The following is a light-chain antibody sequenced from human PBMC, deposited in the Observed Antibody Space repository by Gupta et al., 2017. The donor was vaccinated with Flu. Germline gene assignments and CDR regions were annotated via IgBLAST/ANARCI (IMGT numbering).Light chain of an antibody. CDR1: QSVSSY. Sequence: ATLSLSPGERATGSGRASQSVSSYFAWYQQKPGQAPRLLIYDASNRATGIPARFSGSGSGTDFALTISSREPEDFAGYYCQQRYNWALMTFGQGTRLEMK. J-gene: IGKJ5*01. CDR3: QQRYNWALMT. V-gene: IGKV3-11*01. CDR2: DAS.